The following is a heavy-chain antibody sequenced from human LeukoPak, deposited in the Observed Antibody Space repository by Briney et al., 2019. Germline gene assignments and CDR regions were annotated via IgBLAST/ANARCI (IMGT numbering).Heavy chain of an antibody. J-gene: IGHJ4*02. CDR3: AKDVSAFDY. D-gene: IGHD5/OR15-5a*01. Sequence: PSETLSLTCTVSGGSISNYYWSWIRQPPGKGLEWIGYIYYSGSTNYNPSLKSRVTISVDTSKNQFSLKLSSVTAADTAVYYCAKDVSAFDYWGQGTLVTVSS. CDR1: GGSISNYY. V-gene: IGHV4-59*01. CDR2: IYYSGST.